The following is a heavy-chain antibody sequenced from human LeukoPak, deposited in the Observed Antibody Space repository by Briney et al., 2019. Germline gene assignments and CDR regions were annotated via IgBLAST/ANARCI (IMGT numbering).Heavy chain of an antibody. V-gene: IGHV1-2*02. CDR3: ARDKQWHYYYYYYMDV. Sequence: GASVKVSCKASGYTFTGYYMHWVRQAPGQGLEWMGWINPNSGGTNYAQKFQGRVTMTRDTSISTAYMELSRLRSDGTAVYYCARDKQWHYYYYYYMDVWGKGTTVTVSS. CDR2: INPNSGGT. CDR1: GYTFTGYY. D-gene: IGHD6-19*01. J-gene: IGHJ6*03.